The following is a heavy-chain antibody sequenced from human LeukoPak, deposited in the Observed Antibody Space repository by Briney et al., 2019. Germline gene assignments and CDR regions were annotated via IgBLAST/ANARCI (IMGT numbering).Heavy chain of an antibody. CDR2: INGDNGNT. CDR1: GYTITSYA. V-gene: IGHV1-3*01. CDR3: ARPTPGYSSGPYGMDV. J-gene: IGHJ6*02. D-gene: IGHD6-19*01. Sequence: ASVKVSCKASGYTITSYAIHWVRQAPGQRLEWMGWINGDNGNTKYSQKFQGRVTITGDASASTAYMELSSLRSEDTAVYYCARPTPGYSSGPYGMDVWGQGTTVTVSS.